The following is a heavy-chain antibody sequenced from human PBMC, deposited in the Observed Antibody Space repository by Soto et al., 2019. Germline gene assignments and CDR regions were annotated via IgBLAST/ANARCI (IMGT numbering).Heavy chain of an antibody. V-gene: IGHV3-33*01. D-gene: IGHD4-17*01. CDR3: ARSLTTVDYYYYYMDV. CDR1: GFTFSSYG. J-gene: IGHJ6*03. CDR2: IWYDGSNK. Sequence: PGGSLRLSCAASGFTFSSYGMHWVRQAPGKGLEWVAVIWYDGSNKYYADSVKGRFTISRDNSKNTLYLQMNSLRAEDTSVYYCARSLTTVDYYYYYMDVWGKGTTVTVSS.